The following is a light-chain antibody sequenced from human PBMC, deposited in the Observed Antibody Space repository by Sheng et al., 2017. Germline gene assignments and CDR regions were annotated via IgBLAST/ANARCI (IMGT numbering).Light chain of an antibody. V-gene: IGLV6-57*01. CDR2: DDG. Sequence: NFMLTQPHSVSESPGKTVTISCTRSSGSIADQYVQWYQQRPGSSPTTVIYDDGHRPSGVPDRFSGSIDTSSNSAFLTISGLKTEDEADYYCQSYDSVKSWVFGAGTKLTVL. CDR1: SGSIADQY. CDR3: QSYDSVKSWV. J-gene: IGLJ3*02.